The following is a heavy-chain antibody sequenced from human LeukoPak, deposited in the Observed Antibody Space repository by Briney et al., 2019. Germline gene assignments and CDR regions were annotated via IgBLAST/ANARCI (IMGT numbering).Heavy chain of an antibody. D-gene: IGHD5-18*01. J-gene: IGHJ4*02. CDR1: GFTVSSNS. CDR3: AREPRSYGFDY. V-gene: IGHV3-53*01. Sequence: GGSLRLSCTVSGFTVSSNSMSWVRQAPGKGLEWVSFIYSGTIHYSDSVKGRFTISRDNAKNSLYLQMNSLRAEDTAVYYCAREPRSYGFDYWGQGTLVTVSS. CDR2: IYSGTI.